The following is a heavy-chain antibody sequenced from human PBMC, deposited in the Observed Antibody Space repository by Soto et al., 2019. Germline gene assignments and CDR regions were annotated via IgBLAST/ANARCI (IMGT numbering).Heavy chain of an antibody. J-gene: IGHJ3*02. CDR2: IKHGGSS. CDR1: AGSFSHYY. Sequence: QVQQQPWGAGLLKPSETLSLTCTVSAGSFSHYYWNWIRQSPGKGLEWIGKIKHGGSSSYNPSLKSRVYISVDRSKNQFSLTLSSVTAADTAVYYCARGGSSDWQVALDIWGQGTMVPVSS. D-gene: IGHD6-19*01. CDR3: ARGGSSDWQVALDI. V-gene: IGHV4-34*01.